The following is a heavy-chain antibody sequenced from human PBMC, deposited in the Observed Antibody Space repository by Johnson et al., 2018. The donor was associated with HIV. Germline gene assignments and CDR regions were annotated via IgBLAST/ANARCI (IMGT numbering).Heavy chain of an antibody. V-gene: IGHV3-48*01. J-gene: IGHJ3*02. D-gene: IGHD3-22*01. CDR1: GFTFDDYG. Sequence: VQLVESGGGVVRPGGSLRLSCAASGFTFDDYGMTLVRQAPGKGLEWSSYISSDGTTIYDADSVTGRFTISRDNSKNTVYLQMNGLRAEDTAVYYCARAGAGWNYDSSAADAFDIWGQGTMVTVSS. CDR3: ARAGAGWNYDSSAADAFDI. CDR2: ISSDGTTI.